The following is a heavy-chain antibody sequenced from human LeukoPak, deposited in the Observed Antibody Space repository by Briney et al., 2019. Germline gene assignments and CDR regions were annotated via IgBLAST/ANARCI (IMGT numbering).Heavy chain of an antibody. Sequence: GGSLRLSCIASGFTVSSNYMTWVRQAPGKGLEWVSIIYSGGSTYYADSVKGRFTISRDNSKNTLYLQMNSLRAEDTAVYYCARTATDTGEFDYWGQGTLVTVSS. V-gene: IGHV3-66*01. CDR1: GFTVSSNY. CDR3: ARTATDTGEFDY. J-gene: IGHJ4*02. CDR2: IYSGGST. D-gene: IGHD6-13*01.